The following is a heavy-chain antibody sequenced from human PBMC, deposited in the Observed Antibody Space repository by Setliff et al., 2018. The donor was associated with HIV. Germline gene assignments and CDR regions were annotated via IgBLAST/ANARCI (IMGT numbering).Heavy chain of an antibody. CDR3: ASVLDHWTTITTFWYFDL. CDR1: GGSISSYS. J-gene: IGHJ2*01. D-gene: IGHD5-12*01. V-gene: IGHV4-4*07. CDR2: IWTTGST. Sequence: SETLSLTCIVSGGSISSYSWSFIRQSAGKGLEWIGRIWTTGSTNYNPPLKSRVTMSVDTSKNQFSLRLTSSTAADTAVYYCASVLDHWTTITTFWYFDLWGRGTLVTVSS.